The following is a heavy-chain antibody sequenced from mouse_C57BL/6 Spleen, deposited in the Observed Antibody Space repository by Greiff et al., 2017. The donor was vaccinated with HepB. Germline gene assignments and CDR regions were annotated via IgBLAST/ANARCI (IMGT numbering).Heavy chain of an antibody. V-gene: IGHV1-59*01. J-gene: IGHJ4*01. Sequence: QVQLQQPGAELVRPGTSVKLSCKASGYTFTSYWMHWVKQRPGQGLEWIGVIDPSDSYTNYNQKFKGKATLTVDTSSSTAYMQLSSLTSEDSAVYYCARSPVITTVDPHYYAMDYWGQGTSVTVSS. CDR1: GYTFTSYW. CDR2: IDPSDSYT. D-gene: IGHD1-1*01. CDR3: ARSPVITTVDPHYYAMDY.